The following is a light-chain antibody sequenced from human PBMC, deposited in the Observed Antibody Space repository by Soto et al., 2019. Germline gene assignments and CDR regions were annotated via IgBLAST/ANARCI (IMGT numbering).Light chain of an antibody. CDR1: QSISRW. CDR3: QQYNSYLLT. CDR2: DAS. V-gene: IGKV1-5*01. J-gene: IGKJ4*01. Sequence: DIQMTQSPSTLSASVGDRVTITCRASQSISRWLAWYRQKPGKAPKLLIYDASSLESGVPSRFSGSGSGTEFTLSISSLQPDDFATYYCQQYNSYLLTFGGGTKVEIK.